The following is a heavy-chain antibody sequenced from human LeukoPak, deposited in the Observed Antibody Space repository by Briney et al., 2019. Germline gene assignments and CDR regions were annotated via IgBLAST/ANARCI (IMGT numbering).Heavy chain of an antibody. D-gene: IGHD6-13*01. CDR1: GFAFSTYT. J-gene: IGHJ4*02. CDR2: ISSGSSYI. V-gene: IGHV3-21*01. Sequence: PGGSLRLSCAASGFAFSTYTMNWVRKAPGKGLDWVSSISSGSSYISYADSVKGRFTISRDNAKNSLNLQMNSLRAEDTAVYYCARAGSSRPNYYFDYWGQGTLVTVSS. CDR3: ARAGSSRPNYYFDY.